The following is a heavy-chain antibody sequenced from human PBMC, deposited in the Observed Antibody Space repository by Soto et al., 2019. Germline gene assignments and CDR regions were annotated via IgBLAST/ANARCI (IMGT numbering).Heavy chain of an antibody. V-gene: IGHV4-28*01. J-gene: IGHJ5*02. CDR1: GYSISSSNW. Sequence: PSETLSLTCAVSGYSISSSNWWGWIRQPPGKGLEWIGYIYYSGSTYYNPSLKSRVTMSVDTSKNQFSLKLSSVTAVDTAVYYCARKAYCISTSCYEGGIDPWGQGTLVTVSS. CDR2: IYYSGST. CDR3: ARKAYCISTSCYEGGIDP. D-gene: IGHD2-2*01.